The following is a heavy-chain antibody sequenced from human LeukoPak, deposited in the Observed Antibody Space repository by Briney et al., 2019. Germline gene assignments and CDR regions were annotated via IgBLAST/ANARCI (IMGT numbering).Heavy chain of an antibody. V-gene: IGHV1-69*05. Sequence: SVKVSCKASGGTFSSYAISWVRQAPGQGLELMGRIIPIFGTANYAQKFQGRVTITTDESTSTAYMELSSLRSEDTAVYYCALVVVTAMSYDAFDIWGQGTMVTVSS. CDR3: ALVVVTAMSYDAFDI. CDR2: IIPIFGTA. CDR1: GGTFSSYA. D-gene: IGHD2-21*02. J-gene: IGHJ3*02.